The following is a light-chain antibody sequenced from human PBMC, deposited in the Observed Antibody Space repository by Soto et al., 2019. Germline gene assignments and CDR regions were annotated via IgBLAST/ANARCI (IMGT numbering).Light chain of an antibody. CDR3: QQYGSSPIT. CDR2: GAS. Sequence: EIVSTQSPGPLSLSPGSRPPIPCLGSQSVASGQLAWYQQKPGQAPRLLIDGASSRATGIPERGSGSGSGTDCTRTSSRLEPEDFAVYYCQQYGSSPITFGQGTRLEIK. J-gene: IGKJ5*01. CDR1: QSVASGQ. V-gene: IGKV3-20*01.